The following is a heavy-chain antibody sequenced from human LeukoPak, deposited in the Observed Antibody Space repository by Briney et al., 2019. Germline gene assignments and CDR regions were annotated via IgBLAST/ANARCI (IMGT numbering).Heavy chain of an antibody. V-gene: IGHV3-33*01. Sequence: GGPLRLSCAASGFTFSSYGMHWFRQAPGKGLEWVAVIWYDGSNKYYADSVKGRFTISRDNSKNTLYLQMNSLRAEDTAVYYCARGRSQLRLGELSSWGQGTLVTVSS. J-gene: IGHJ4*02. CDR2: IWYDGSNK. D-gene: IGHD3-16*02. CDR3: ARGRSQLRLGELSS. CDR1: GFTFSSYG.